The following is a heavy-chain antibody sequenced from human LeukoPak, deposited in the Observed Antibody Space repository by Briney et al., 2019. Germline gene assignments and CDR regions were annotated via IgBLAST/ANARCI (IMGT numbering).Heavy chain of an antibody. Sequence: PGGSLRLSCAASGFTFSNYAMHWVRQAPGKGLEWVAVISYDGTNKYYADSVKGRFTISRDNSKNTMYLQMNSLRAEDTAMYYCAGAQMSYDSSGFGGAFDIWGQGTMVTVSS. D-gene: IGHD3-22*01. V-gene: IGHV3-30-3*01. CDR2: ISYDGTNK. CDR3: AGAQMSYDSSGFGGAFDI. J-gene: IGHJ3*02. CDR1: GFTFSNYA.